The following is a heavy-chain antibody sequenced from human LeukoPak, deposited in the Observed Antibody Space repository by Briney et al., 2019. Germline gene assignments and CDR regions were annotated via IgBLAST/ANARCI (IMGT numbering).Heavy chain of an antibody. CDR3: ARASNDFWSGYFPTTLRVPDY. CDR1: RFSFSSYS. CDR2: ISSSSSTI. D-gene: IGHD3-3*01. Sequence: PGGSLRLSCAASRFSFSSYSMNWVRQAPGKGLEWVSYISSSSSTIHYADSVKGRFIISRDNAKNSLYLQMNSLRAEDTAAYYCARASNDFWSGYFPTTLRVPDYWGQGTLATVSS. V-gene: IGHV3-48*01. J-gene: IGHJ4*02.